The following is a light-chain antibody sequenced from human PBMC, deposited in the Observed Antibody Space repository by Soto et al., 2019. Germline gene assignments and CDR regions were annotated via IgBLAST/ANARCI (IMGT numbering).Light chain of an antibody. J-gene: IGKJ1*01. CDR3: QQTYTFPWT. CDR2: TAS. V-gene: IGKV1-39*01. CDR1: QGISDY. Sequence: DIRMTQSPSSLSASVGDTVTITCRASQGISDYLSWFQHKPGEAPNLLIYTASSLQGGVPLRFSGAGSRTDFSLTISGLQPEDSATYYCQQTYTFPWTFGQGTRVDIK.